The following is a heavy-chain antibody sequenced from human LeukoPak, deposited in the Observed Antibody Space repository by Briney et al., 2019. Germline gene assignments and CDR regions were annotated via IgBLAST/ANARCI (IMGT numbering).Heavy chain of an antibody. CDR2: IYSGGDT. CDR3: AGAAAAAAPFDY. CDR1: GFTVSSNY. J-gene: IGHJ4*02. D-gene: IGHD6-13*01. V-gene: IGHV3-66*01. Sequence: PGRSLRLSCAASGFTVSSNYMSWVRQAPGKGLEWVSVIYSGGDTYYADSVKGRFSISRDDSKNTLYLQVNSLRAEDTAVYYCAGAAAAAAPFDYWGQGTLVTVSS.